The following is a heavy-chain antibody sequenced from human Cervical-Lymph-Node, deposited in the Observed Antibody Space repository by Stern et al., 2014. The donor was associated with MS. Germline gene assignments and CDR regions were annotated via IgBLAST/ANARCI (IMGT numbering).Heavy chain of an antibody. Sequence: QEQLVQSGPEVKKPGSSVKVSCKASGGTFSNDAINWVRQAPGQGLEWMGGIIPLFGTASYAQKFQDRVSITADKSTKTAFLEVYRLTSDDTAVYYCARDSPIFPKPLKGEIDYWGQGTLVTVSS. CDR1: GGTFSNDA. D-gene: IGHD3-16*01. J-gene: IGHJ4*02. V-gene: IGHV1-69*06. CDR3: ARDSPIFPKPLKGEIDY. CDR2: IIPLFGTA.